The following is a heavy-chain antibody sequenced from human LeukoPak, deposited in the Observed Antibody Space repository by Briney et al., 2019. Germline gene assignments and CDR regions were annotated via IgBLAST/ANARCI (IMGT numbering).Heavy chain of an antibody. CDR3: ATGVGSMVRGVRFDY. CDR2: INPNSGGT. Sequence: GASVKVSCKASGYTFTGYYMHWVRQAPGQGLEWMGWINPNSGGTNYAQKFQGRVTMTRDTSISTAYMELSSLRSEDTAVYYCATGVGSMVRGVRFDYWGQGTLVTVSS. D-gene: IGHD3-10*01. J-gene: IGHJ4*02. CDR1: GYTFTGYY. V-gene: IGHV1-2*02.